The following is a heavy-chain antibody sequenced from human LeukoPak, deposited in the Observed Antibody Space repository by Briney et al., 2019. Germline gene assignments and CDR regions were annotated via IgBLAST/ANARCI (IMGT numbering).Heavy chain of an antibody. CDR1: GGSISSYY. J-gene: IGHJ4*02. V-gene: IGHV4-59*08. Sequence: SETLSLTCTVSGGSISSYYWSWIRQPPGKGLEWIGDIYYSGYTNYNPSLKSRVTISVDTSKNQFSLKLSSVTAADTAVYYCARRSPGGAADYWGQGTLVTVSS. CDR3: ARRSPGGAADY. CDR2: IYYSGYT. D-gene: IGHD1-26*01.